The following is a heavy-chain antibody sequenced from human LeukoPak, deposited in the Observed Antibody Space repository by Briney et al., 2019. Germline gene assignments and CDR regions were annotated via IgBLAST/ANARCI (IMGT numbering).Heavy chain of an antibody. CDR1: GFTFSSYG. D-gene: IGHD3-22*01. J-gene: IGHJ4*02. V-gene: IGHV3-30*18. CDR3: ANLDSSGYYPLDY. Sequence: PGVSLRLSCAASGFTFSSYGMHWVRQAPGKGLEWVAVISYDGSNKYYADSVKGRFTISRDNSKNTLYLQMNSLRAEDTAVYYCANLDSSGYYPLDYWGQGTLVT. CDR2: ISYDGSNK.